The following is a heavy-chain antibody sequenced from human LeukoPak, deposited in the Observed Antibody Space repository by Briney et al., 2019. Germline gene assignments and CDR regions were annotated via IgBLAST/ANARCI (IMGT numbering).Heavy chain of an antibody. J-gene: IGHJ4*02. CDR1: GGSISSYY. D-gene: IGHD2-2*01. CDR2: IYYSGST. Sequence: SETLSLTCTVSGGSISSYYWSWIRQPPGKGLEWVGYIYYSGSTNYIPSLKSRVTISVDTSKNQFSLKLSSVTAADTAVYYCASTSPYYFDYWGQGTLVTVSS. CDR3: ASTSPYYFDY. V-gene: IGHV4-59*01.